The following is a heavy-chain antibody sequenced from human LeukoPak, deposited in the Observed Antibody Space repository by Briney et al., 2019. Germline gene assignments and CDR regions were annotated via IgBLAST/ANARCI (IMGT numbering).Heavy chain of an antibody. J-gene: IGHJ4*02. CDR3: ARDHWRRLDY. CDR2: ISHDGSEK. CDR1: AFTFSDHW. Sequence: PGGSLRLSCTASAFTFSDHWMHWVRQAPGKGLEWVAIISHDGSEKSYVDSVKGQFTISRDNAKNSLYLQMNSLRAEDTAVYYCARDHWRRLDYWGQGTLVTVSS. D-gene: IGHD3-3*01. V-gene: IGHV3-7*03.